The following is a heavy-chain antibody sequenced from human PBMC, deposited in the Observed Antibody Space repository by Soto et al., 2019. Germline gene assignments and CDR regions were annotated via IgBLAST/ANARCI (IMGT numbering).Heavy chain of an antibody. CDR3: ARVGFYDSSGYYVPDAFDI. D-gene: IGHD3-22*01. CDR1: AGSISSGGYS. V-gene: IGHV4-30-2*01. CDR2: IYHSGST. Sequence: PSETLSLTCAVSAGSISSGGYSWSWIRQPPGKGLEWIGHIYHSGSTYYNPSLKSRGTTSVDRSKNQFSLKLSSVTAADTAVYYCARVGFYDSSGYYVPDAFDIWGQGTMVT. J-gene: IGHJ3*02.